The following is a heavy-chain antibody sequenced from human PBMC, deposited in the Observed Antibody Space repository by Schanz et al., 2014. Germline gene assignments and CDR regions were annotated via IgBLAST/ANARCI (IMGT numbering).Heavy chain of an antibody. D-gene: IGHD3-16*01. J-gene: IGHJ5*02. V-gene: IGHV3-48*04. CDR2: ISGSGNTI. CDR1: GFTFSSHS. Sequence: EVQLVESGGGLVQPGGSLRLSCVASGFTFSSHSMNWVRQAPGQGLEWLSYISGSGNTIYYADSVKGRFTISRDNSKNSLYLQMNSLRTEDTALYYCAKGAVEMSTGLGGSWGQGTLVTVSS. CDR3: AKGAVEMSTGLGGS.